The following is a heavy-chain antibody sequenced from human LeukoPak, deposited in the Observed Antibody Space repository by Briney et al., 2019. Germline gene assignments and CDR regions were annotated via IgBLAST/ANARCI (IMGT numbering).Heavy chain of an antibody. CDR3: ARQGSGGRAFDI. Sequence: SGTLSLTCGVSGGSITSTNYWTWVRQPPGKGLEWIGEVNLQGSTNYNPSLMGRVAISVDMSENHISLQLTSVTAADTAVYYCARQGSGGRAFDIWGQGTMVTVSS. CDR1: GGSITSTNY. CDR2: VNLQGST. V-gene: IGHV4-4*02. J-gene: IGHJ3*02. D-gene: IGHD1-26*01.